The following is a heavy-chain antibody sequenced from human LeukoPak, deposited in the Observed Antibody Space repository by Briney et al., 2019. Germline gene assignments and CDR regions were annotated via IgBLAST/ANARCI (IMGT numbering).Heavy chain of an antibody. CDR3: ARDLGDGSGSPYYFDY. J-gene: IGHJ4*02. D-gene: IGHD3-10*01. CDR1: GGSISSSSYY. V-gene: IGHV4-39*07. CDR2: IYYSGST. Sequence: SETLSLTCTVSGGSISSSSYYWGWIRQPPGKGLEWIGSIYYSGSTYYNPSLESRVTISVDTSKNQFSLKLSSVTAADTAVYYCARDLGDGSGSPYYFDYWGQGTLVTVSS.